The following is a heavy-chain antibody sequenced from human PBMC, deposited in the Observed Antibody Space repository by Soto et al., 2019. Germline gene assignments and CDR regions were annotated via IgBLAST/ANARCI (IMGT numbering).Heavy chain of an antibody. CDR1: GCTFSSYS. V-gene: IGHV3-48*02. CDR3: ARDRTYYYGSGSYYNPSFDI. J-gene: IGHJ3*02. CDR2: ISSSSSTI. D-gene: IGHD3-10*01. Sequence: GGSLRLSCAASGCTFSSYSMNWVRQAPGKGLEWVSYISSSSSTIYYADSVKGRFTISRDNAKNSLYLQMNSLRDEDTAVYYCARDRTYYYGSGSYYNPSFDIWGQGTMVTVSS.